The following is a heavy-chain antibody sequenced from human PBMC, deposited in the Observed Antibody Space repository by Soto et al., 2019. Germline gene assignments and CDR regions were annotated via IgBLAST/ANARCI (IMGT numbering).Heavy chain of an antibody. CDR2: IKQDGSEK. V-gene: IGHV3-7*04. Sequence: VRQAPGKGLEWVANIKQDGSEKYYVDSVKGRFTISGDNAKNSLYLQMNSLRAEDTAVYYCARFYYDSSGYLPSPYYYYYGMDVWGQGTTVTVAS. CDR3: ARFYYDSSGYLPSPYYYYYGMDV. D-gene: IGHD3-22*01. J-gene: IGHJ6*02.